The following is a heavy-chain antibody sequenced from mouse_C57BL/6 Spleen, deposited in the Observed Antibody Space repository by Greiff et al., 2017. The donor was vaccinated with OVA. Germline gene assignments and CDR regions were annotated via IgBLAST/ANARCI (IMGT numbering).Heavy chain of an antibody. J-gene: IGHJ4*01. CDR3: ARGGNYVRYAMDD. CDR2: ILPGSGST. D-gene: IGHD2-1*01. CDR1: GYTFTGYW. V-gene: IGHV1-9*01. Sequence: QVQLKESGAELMKPGASVKLSCKATGYTFTGYWIEWVKQRPGHGLEWIGEILPGSGSTNYNEKFKGKATFTADTSSTTAYMQLSSLTTEYSAFYYCARGGNYVRYAMDDWGQGTSVTVSS.